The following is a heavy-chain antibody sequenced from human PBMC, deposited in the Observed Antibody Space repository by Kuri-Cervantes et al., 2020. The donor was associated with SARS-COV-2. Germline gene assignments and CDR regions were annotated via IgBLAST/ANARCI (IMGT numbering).Heavy chain of an antibody. CDR3: AREFRSFTMIVADAFDI. D-gene: IGHD3-22*01. V-gene: IGHV3-33*08. CDR2: IWYGGSNK. Sequence: GGSLRLSCAASGFTFSSYGMHWVRQAPGKGLEWVAVIWYGGSNKYYADSVKGRFTISRDNAKNSLYLQMNSLRAEDTAVYYCAREFRSFTMIVADAFDIWGQGTMVTVSS. J-gene: IGHJ3*02. CDR1: GFTFSSYG.